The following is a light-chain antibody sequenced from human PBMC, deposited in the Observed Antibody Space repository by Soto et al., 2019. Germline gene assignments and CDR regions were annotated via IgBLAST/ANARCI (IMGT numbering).Light chain of an antibody. V-gene: IGKV3-11*01. Sequence: ESMLTQCPATLSFYPGQGSTLSCMASESVAGYLAWYQQKPGLPPRLLIYETSNRVIGLPDRFSGSGSGTDFTLTISSLEPEDSGVYYCQQRWRWPSNTFGQGTRLEI. CDR1: ESVAGY. CDR3: QQRWRWPSNT. CDR2: ETS. J-gene: IGKJ5*01.